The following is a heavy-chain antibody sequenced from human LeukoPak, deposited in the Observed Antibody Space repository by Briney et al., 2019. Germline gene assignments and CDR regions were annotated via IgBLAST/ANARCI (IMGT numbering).Heavy chain of an antibody. Sequence: GGSLRLSCIASGFIFSNYAMSWVRQAPGKGLEWVSIITGSGGVSYYADSVKGRFTLSRDNSKNTLYLQMNSLRVEDTAVYFCAKKSLWSGPFDYWGQGTPVTVFS. CDR2: ITGSGGVS. V-gene: IGHV3-23*01. CDR1: GFIFSNYA. D-gene: IGHD3-3*01. CDR3: AKKSLWSGPFDY. J-gene: IGHJ4*02.